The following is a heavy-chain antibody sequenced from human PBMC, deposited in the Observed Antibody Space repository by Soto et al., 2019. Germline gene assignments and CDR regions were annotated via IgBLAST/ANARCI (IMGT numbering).Heavy chain of an antibody. J-gene: IGHJ3*02. CDR3: ARDMYPGIAAADDAFDI. CDR1: GYTFTSYA. CDR2: INAGNGNT. V-gene: IGHV1-3*01. D-gene: IGHD6-13*01. Sequence: QVQLVQSGAEVKKPGASVKVSCKASGYTFTSYAMHWVRQAPGQRLEWMGWINAGNGNTKYSQKFQGRVTITRDTAASTAYMELSSLRSEDTAVYYCARDMYPGIAAADDAFDIWGQGTMVTVSS.